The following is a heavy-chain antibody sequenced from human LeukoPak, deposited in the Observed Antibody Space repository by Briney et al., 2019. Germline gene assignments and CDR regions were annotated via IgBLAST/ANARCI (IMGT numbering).Heavy chain of an antibody. J-gene: IGHJ6*02. CDR2: ISGSSGMI. V-gene: IGHV3-48*02. Sequence: GGSLRLSCAASGFTFSAYSMNWVRQAPGKGPEWVAYISGSSGMIYYADSVRGRFTISRDNAKNSLCLQMNSLRDEDTAVYYCARYFGDPQGMDVWGQGTTVTVTS. CDR1: GFTFSAYS. D-gene: IGHD3-10*01. CDR3: ARYFGDPQGMDV.